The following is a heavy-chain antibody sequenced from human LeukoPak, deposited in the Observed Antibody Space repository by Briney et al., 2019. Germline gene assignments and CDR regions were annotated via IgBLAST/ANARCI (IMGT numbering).Heavy chain of an antibody. Sequence: GGSLRLSCAASGFTFSSYTMNWVPQAPGKGLEWVSSISNSPSYVYYADSVKGRFTISRVNAKNLLYLQMHSLRAEDTAVYYCARLEGLWFAWGQGTLVTVSS. D-gene: IGHD3-10*01. CDR1: GFTFSSYT. CDR3: ARLEGLWFA. V-gene: IGHV3-21*06. CDR2: ISNSPSYV. J-gene: IGHJ5*02.